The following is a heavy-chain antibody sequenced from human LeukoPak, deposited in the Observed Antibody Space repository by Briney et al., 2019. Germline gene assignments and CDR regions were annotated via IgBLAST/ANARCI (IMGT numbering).Heavy chain of an antibody. CDR2: ISGSGGST. D-gene: IGHD4-17*01. V-gene: IGHV3-23*01. CDR1: GFTFSSYA. J-gene: IGHJ5*02. Sequence: GGSLRLSCAASGFTFSSYAMSWVRQAPGKGLEWVSAISGSGGSTYYADSVKGRFTISRDNSKNTLYLQMNSLRAEGTAVYYCAKDSTGTVTPNWFDPWGQGTLVTVSS. CDR3: AKDSTGTVTPNWFDP.